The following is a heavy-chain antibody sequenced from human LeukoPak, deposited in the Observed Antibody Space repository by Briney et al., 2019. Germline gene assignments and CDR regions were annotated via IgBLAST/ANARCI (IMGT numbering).Heavy chain of an antibody. Sequence: GALRLSCAASGFTVNNYGMNWVRQAPGKGLEWVSVISGGGGNTYYADSVKGRFTISRDKSKNTVDLQMNSLRAEDTAIYYCARDGSSSSYYFDYWGQGTLVTVSS. D-gene: IGHD6-13*01. CDR2: ISGGGGNT. CDR3: ARDGSSSSYYFDY. V-gene: IGHV3-23*01. CDR1: GFTVNNYG. J-gene: IGHJ4*02.